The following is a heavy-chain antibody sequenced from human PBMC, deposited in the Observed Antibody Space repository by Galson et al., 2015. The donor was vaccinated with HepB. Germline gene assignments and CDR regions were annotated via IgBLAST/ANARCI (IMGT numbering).Heavy chain of an antibody. Sequence: SVKVSCKASGSRLTSYAMNWVRQAPGQGLEWMGWIDTNTGIPTYAQGFTGRFVFSLDTSVSTAYLQISSLEAEDTAVYYCAIEVLLLRIQAFDIWGQGTMVTVSS. D-gene: IGHD3-22*01. CDR2: IDTNTGIP. CDR3: AIEVLLLRIQAFDI. CDR1: GSRLTSYA. J-gene: IGHJ3*02. V-gene: IGHV7-4-1*01.